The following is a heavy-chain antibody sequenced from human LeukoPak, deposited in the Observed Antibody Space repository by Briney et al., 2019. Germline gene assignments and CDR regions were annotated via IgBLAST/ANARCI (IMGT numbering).Heavy chain of an antibody. D-gene: IGHD5-12*01. V-gene: IGHV3-7*01. CDR1: GFTFSSYW. CDR3: ASGYSGYEGQFDY. CDR2: INHNGNVN. J-gene: IGHJ4*02. Sequence: GGSLRLSCAASGFTFSSYWMNWARQAPGKGLEWVASINHNGNVNYYVDSVKGRFTISRDNAKDSLYLQMNSLRAEDTAVYYCASGYSGYEGQFDYWGQGTLVTVSS.